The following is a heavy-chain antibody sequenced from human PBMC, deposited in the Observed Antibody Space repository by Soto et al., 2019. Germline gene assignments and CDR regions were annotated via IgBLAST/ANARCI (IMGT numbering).Heavy chain of an antibody. CDR3: ARDFRDTLLVD. D-gene: IGHD5-18*01. CDR1: GYTFSAYY. Sequence: ASVKVSCKASGYTFSAYYMHWVRQAPGQGLEWLGWINPNTGDTYSAQRFQGRVTLTRDTSISTAYMELTSLTSDDTAVYYCARDFRDTLLVDWGQGTLVTVSS. V-gene: IGHV1-2*02. J-gene: IGHJ4*02. CDR2: INPNTGDT.